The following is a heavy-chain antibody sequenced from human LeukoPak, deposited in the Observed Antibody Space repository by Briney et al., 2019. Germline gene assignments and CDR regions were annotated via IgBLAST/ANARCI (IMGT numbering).Heavy chain of an antibody. V-gene: IGHV3-66*01. CDR2: IYSGGST. J-gene: IGHJ4*02. CDR3: ARELPLGYYYDSSGYYEAVEDY. Sequence: GGSLRLSCAASGFTVSSNYMSWVRQAPGKGLEWVSVIYSGGSTYYADSVKGRFTISRDNSKNTLYLQMNSLRAEDTAVYYCARELPLGYYYDSSGYYEAVEDYWGQGTLVTVSS. D-gene: IGHD3-22*01. CDR1: GFTVSSNY.